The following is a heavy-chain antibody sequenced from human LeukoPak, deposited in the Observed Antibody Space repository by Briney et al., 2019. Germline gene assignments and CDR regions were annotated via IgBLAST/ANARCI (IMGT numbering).Heavy chain of an antibody. J-gene: IGHJ6*03. CDR3: AKNVRYYYYYMDV. V-gene: IGHV3-74*01. CDR2: INTDGTVT. CDR1: GFTFSTYW. D-gene: IGHD6-6*01. Sequence: GGSLRLSCAASGFTFSTYWMLWVRQAPGEGLESVSRINTDGTVTTYADAVKGRFTISRDNSKNTLSLQMNSLRAEDTAVYYCAKNVRYYYYYMDVWGKGTTVTVSS.